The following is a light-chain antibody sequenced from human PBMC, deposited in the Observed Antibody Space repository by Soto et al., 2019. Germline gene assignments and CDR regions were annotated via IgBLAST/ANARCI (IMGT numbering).Light chain of an antibody. CDR1: SSNIGAGYD. CDR2: GNS. V-gene: IGLV1-40*01. Sequence: QSVLTQPPSVSGAPGQXXTISCTGSSSNIGAGYDVHWYQQLPGTAPKLLIYGNSNRPSGVPDRFSGSKSGTSASLAITGLQAEDEADYYCQSYDSSLSGDVFGTGTKLTVL. CDR3: QSYDSSLSGDV. J-gene: IGLJ1*01.